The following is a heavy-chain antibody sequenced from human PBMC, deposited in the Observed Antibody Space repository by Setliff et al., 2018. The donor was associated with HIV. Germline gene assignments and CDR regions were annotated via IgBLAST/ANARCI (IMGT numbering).Heavy chain of an antibody. D-gene: IGHD3-9*01. J-gene: IGHJ4*02. CDR2: INPNMGDT. CDR3: ARTKILTGYYFSPTYCFDS. V-gene: IGHV1-2*06. CDR1: GYKFTGHH. Sequence: ASVKVSCKASGYKFTGHHIQWMRQAPGQGLEWMGRINPNMGDTQYAQKFQGRIIMTRDTSINTVYMELSSLTSDDTALYYCARTKILTGYYFSPTYCFDSWGQGTLVTVSS.